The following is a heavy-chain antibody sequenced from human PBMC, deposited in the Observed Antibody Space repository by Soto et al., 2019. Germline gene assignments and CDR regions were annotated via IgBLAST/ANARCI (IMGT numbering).Heavy chain of an antibody. Sequence: PGGSLRLSCVVPGSIFIGYGMHWVRQAPGKGLEWVAVIWHDGSEIYYADSVKGRFTISRDNSKSTLYLQMSRLRAEDTAVYHCAKDFFFWSASPTPSSDSWGLGPLVTLSS. CDR1: GSIFIGYG. V-gene: IGHV3-30*02. J-gene: IGHJ4*02. D-gene: IGHD3-3*01. CDR2: IWHDGSEI. CDR3: AKDFFFWSASPTPSSDS.